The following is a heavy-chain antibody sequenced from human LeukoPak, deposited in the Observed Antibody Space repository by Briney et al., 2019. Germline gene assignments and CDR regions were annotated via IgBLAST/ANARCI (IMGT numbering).Heavy chain of an antibody. V-gene: IGHV4-59*05. CDR3: ARFQWLAYYFDY. CDR2: IYYSGST. J-gene: IGHJ4*02. D-gene: IGHD6-19*01. CDR1: GGSISSYY. Sequence: SETLSLTCTVSGGSISSYYWSWIRQPAGKGLEWIGSIYYSGSTYYNPSLKSRVTISVDTSKNQFSLKLSSVTAADTAVYYCARFQWLAYYFDYWGQGTLVTVSS.